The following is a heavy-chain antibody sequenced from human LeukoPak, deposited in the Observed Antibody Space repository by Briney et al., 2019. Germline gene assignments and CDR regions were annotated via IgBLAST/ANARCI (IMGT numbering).Heavy chain of an antibody. CDR1: GFTFSSYG. D-gene: IGHD4-17*01. Sequence: PGGSLRLSCAASGFTFSSYGMHWVRQAPGKGLEWVAVIWYDGSNKYYADSVKGRFTISRDNSKNTLYLQMNSLRAEDTAVYYCARSTLMTTVTTGVDYWGQGTLVTVSS. CDR3: ARSTLMTTVTTGVDY. V-gene: IGHV3-33*08. J-gene: IGHJ4*02. CDR2: IWYDGSNK.